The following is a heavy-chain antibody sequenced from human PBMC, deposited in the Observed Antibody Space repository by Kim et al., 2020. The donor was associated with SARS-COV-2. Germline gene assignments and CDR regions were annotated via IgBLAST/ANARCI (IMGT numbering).Heavy chain of an antibody. J-gene: IGHJ4*02. CDR3: ARDRKGIAAADHIIDY. D-gene: IGHD6-13*01. Sequence: GKGRFTISRDNSKNTLYLQMNSLRAEDTAVYYCARDRKGIAAADHIIDYWGQGTLVTVSS. V-gene: IGHV3-30*01.